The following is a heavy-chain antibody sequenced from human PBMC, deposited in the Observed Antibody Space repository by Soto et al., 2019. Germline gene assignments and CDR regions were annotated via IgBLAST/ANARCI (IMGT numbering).Heavy chain of an antibody. Sequence: ASVKVSCKASGYTFTGYYMHWVRQAPGQGLEWMGWINPNSGGTNYAQKFQGWVTMTRDTSISTAYMELSRLRSDDTAVYYCARSSITMFGVVRDYYYYVDVWGKGTTVTVSS. CDR2: INPNSGGT. J-gene: IGHJ6*03. CDR1: GYTFTGYY. V-gene: IGHV1-2*04. CDR3: ARSSITMFGVVRDYYYYVDV. D-gene: IGHD3-3*01.